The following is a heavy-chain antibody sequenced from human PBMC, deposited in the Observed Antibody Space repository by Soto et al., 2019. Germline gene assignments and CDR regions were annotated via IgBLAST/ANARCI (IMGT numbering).Heavy chain of an antibody. CDR3: ARGGAVLDGSFLPFDF. Sequence: QVQLRESGPGLVKPSETLSLTCTISGGSISTYYWSWIRQPPGKGLEWIAYIYYSGSTNYNPSLQSRGTISVDTSRNRFSLRLTSVTAAYSAKYYCARGGAVLDGSFLPFDFWGQRTLVAVSS. D-gene: IGHD1-26*01. V-gene: IGHV4-59*13. CDR1: GGSISTYY. J-gene: IGHJ4*02. CDR2: IYYSGST.